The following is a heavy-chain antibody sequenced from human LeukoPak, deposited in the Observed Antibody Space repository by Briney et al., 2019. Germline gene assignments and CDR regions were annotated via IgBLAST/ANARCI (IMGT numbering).Heavy chain of an antibody. J-gene: IGHJ6*03. D-gene: IGHD1-14*01. Sequence: SETLSLTCTVSGDSISRYYWSWIRQSPGKGLEWIGYYGGRTTYNPSLKSRVTMSVDTSKNQFSLKLTSVTAADTAVYYCARCDHATSYYYYYMDVWGKGTTVTVPS. V-gene: IGHV4-59*01. CDR2: YYGGRT. CDR3: ARCDHATSYYYYYMDV. CDR1: GDSISRYY.